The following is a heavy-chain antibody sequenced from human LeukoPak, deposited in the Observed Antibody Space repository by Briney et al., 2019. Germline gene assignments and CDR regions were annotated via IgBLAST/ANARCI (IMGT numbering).Heavy chain of an antibody. CDR2: IYHSGST. J-gene: IGHJ4*02. CDR1: GYSISSGYY. Sequence: SETLSLTCTVSGYSISSGYYWGWIRQPPGKGLEWIGSIYHSGSTYYNPSLKSRVTISVDTSKNQFSLKLSSVTAAHRAVYYCARGNYGDYSIPYYFDYWGQGTLVTVSP. D-gene: IGHD4-17*01. V-gene: IGHV4-38-2*02. CDR3: ARGNYGDYSIPYYFDY.